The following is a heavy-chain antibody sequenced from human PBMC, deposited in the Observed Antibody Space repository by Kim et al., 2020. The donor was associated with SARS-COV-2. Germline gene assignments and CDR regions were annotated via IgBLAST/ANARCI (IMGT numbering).Heavy chain of an antibody. CDR2: IYGGAGST. J-gene: IGHJ4*02. CDR1: GFTFSNYA. V-gene: IGHV3-23*03. CDR3: ATRVKVTATPYCDN. Sequence: GGSLRLSCAASGFTFSNYALSWVRQAPGKGPQWVSAIYGGAGSTYYADSVKGRFTISRDNSKNTLFLQMNSLRAEDTAVYYCATRVKVTATPYCDNCGQGSLGTV. D-gene: IGHD2-15*01.